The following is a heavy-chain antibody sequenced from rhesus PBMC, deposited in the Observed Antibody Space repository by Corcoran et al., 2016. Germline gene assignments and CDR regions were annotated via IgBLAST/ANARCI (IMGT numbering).Heavy chain of an antibody. CDR1: RGPLSSNY. CDR2: FSRSGGIT. V-gene: IGHV4-173*01. CDR3: AWAYCSGTYCYRLFFDY. Sequence: QLQLQESGPGLVKPSETLSLTCAVSRGPLSSNYWSWLRPPPGEALARIGPFSRSGGITDYTPSLKSRVTLSSDTSKNQFSLNLNSVTAADTAVYYCAWAYCSGTYCYRLFFDYWGQGVLVTVSS. J-gene: IGHJ4*01. D-gene: IGHD2-27*01.